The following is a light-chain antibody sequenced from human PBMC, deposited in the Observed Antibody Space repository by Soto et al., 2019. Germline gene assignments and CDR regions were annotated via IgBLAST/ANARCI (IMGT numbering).Light chain of an antibody. CDR1: QSVNPY. Sequence: EIVLTQSPATLSLSPGEIATLSCRASQSVNPYLAWYQQKPGQAPRVLIYDASDRATGIPARFSGSGSGTDFTLTIISLEPEDSAVYYCPRRGDWRLYTLGQGNKREI. CDR2: DAS. J-gene: IGKJ2*01. V-gene: IGKV3-11*01. CDR3: PRRGDWRLYT.